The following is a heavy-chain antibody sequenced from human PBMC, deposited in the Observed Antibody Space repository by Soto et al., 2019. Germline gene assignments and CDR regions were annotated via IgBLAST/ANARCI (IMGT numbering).Heavy chain of an antibody. D-gene: IGHD6-13*01. CDR2: IGTAGDT. CDR3: ARDLSVSSQQLGGMDV. Sequence: LRLSCAASGFTFSSYDMHWVRQATGKGLEWVSAIGTAGDTYYPGSVKGRFTISRENAKNSLYLQMNSLRAGDTAVYYCARDLSVSSQQLGGMDVWGQGTTVTVSS. J-gene: IGHJ6*02. V-gene: IGHV3-13*01. CDR1: GFTFSSYD.